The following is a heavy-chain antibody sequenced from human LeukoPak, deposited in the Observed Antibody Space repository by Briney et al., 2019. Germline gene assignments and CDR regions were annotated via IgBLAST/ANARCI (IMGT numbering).Heavy chain of an antibody. V-gene: IGHV3-15*01. J-gene: IGHJ4*02. Sequence: PGGSLRLSCAASGFTFSNAWMSWVRQAPGKGLEWVGRIKSKTDGGTTDYAAPVKGRFTISRDDSKNTLYLQMNSLETEDTAVYYCTTGITMVRGVIHLIDYWGQGTLVTVSS. D-gene: IGHD3-10*01. CDR1: GFTFSNAW. CDR2: IKSKTDGGTT. CDR3: TTGITMVRGVIHLIDY.